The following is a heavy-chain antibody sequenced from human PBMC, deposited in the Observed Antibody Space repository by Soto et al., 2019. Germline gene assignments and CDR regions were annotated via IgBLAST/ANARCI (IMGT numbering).Heavy chain of an antibody. CDR2: IYYRGST. D-gene: IGHD4-17*01. CDR1: GGSISSSSYY. CDR3: ERPGHGDANWFDP. J-gene: IGHJ5*02. Sequence: QLQLQESGPGLVMPSETLSLTCTVSGGSISSSSYYWGWIRQPPGKGLEWIGSIYYRGSTYYNPSLKSRVLLPVDSSQIQFSLRLCSVTAADSAVYYSERPGHGDANWFDPWGQGTLVTVSS. V-gene: IGHV4-39*01.